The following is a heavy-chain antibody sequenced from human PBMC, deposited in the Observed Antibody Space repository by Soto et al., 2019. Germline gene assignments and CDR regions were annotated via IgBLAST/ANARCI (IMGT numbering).Heavy chain of an antibody. V-gene: IGHV1-69*01. CDR3: ASTAEYYDFWSGSPTNYYYYGMDV. Sequence: VSCKASGGTFSSYAISWVRQAPGQGLEWMGGIIPIFGTANYAQKFQGRVTITADESTSTAYMELSSLRSEDTAVYYCASTAEYYDFWSGSPTNYYYYGMDVWGQGTTVTVSS. CDR1: GGTFSSYA. J-gene: IGHJ6*02. CDR2: IIPIFGTA. D-gene: IGHD3-3*01.